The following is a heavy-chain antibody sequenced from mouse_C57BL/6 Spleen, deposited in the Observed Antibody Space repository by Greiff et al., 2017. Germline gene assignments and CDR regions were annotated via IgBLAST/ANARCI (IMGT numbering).Heavy chain of an antibody. J-gene: IGHJ4*01. D-gene: IGHD2-2*01. CDR2: ISSGGDYI. Sequence: DVMLVESGEGLVKPGGSLKLSCAASGFTFSSYAMSWVRQTPEKRLEWVAYISSGGDYIYYADTVKGRFTISRDNARNTLYLQMSSLKSEDTAMYYCTRSTMVTTRNYAMDYWGQGTSVTVSS. CDR1: GFTFSSYA. CDR3: TRSTMVTTRNYAMDY. V-gene: IGHV5-9-1*02.